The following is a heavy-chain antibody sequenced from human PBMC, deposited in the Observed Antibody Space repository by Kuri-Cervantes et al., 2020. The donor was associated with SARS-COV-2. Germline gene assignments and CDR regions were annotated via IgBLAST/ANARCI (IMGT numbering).Heavy chain of an antibody. CDR1: GGSISSGDYY. CDR3: ARWCGRTYYDLEYYYMDV. Sequence: SETLSLTCTVSGGSISSGDYYWSWIRQPPGKGLEWIGYIFYRGSAYYNPSLKSRLSMSVDTSKNQFALKLSSVTAADTAVYYCARWCGRTYYDLEYYYMDVWGKGTTVTVSS. J-gene: IGHJ6*03. CDR2: IFYRGSA. V-gene: IGHV4-30-4*08. D-gene: IGHD3-3*01.